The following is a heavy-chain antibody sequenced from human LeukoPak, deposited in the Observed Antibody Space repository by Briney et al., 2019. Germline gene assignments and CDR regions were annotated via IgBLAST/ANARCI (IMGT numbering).Heavy chain of an antibody. CDR3: ARDMVPAYYYDSSGEFAY. CDR1: GYTFTSYG. J-gene: IGHJ4*02. CDR2: ISAYNGNT. Sequence: ASVKVSCKASGYTFTSYGISWVRQAPGQGLEWMGWISAYNGNTNYAQKLQGRVTMTTDTSTSKAYMELRSLRSDDTAVYYCARDMVPAYYYDSSGEFAYWGQGTLVTVSS. D-gene: IGHD3-22*01. V-gene: IGHV1-18*01.